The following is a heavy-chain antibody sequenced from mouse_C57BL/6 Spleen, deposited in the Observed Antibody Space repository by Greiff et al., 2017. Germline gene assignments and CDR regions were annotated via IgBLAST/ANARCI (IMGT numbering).Heavy chain of an antibody. D-gene: IGHD2-1*01. V-gene: IGHV14-4*01. Sequence: EVKLQASGAELVRPGASVKLSCTASGFNIKDDYMHWVKQRPEQGLEWIGWIDPENGDTEYASKFQGKATITADTSSNTAYLQLSSLTSEDTAVYYCTTRVGNYGYWGQGTTLTVSS. CDR2: IDPENGDT. CDR3: TTRVGNYGY. CDR1: GFNIKDDY. J-gene: IGHJ2*01.